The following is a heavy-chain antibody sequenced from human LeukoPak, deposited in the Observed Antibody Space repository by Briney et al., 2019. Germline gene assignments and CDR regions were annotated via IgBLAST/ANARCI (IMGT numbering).Heavy chain of an antibody. Sequence: PGRSLRLSCAASGFTFSSYAMHWVRQAPGKGLEWVAVISYDGSNKYYADSVKGRFTISRDNSKNTLYLQMNSLRAEDTAVYYCARDNWSSTSCHDYYYGMDVWGKGTTVTVSS. CDR3: ARDNWSSTSCHDYYYGMDV. D-gene: IGHD2-2*01. J-gene: IGHJ6*04. CDR1: GFTFSSYA. V-gene: IGHV3-30*04. CDR2: ISYDGSNK.